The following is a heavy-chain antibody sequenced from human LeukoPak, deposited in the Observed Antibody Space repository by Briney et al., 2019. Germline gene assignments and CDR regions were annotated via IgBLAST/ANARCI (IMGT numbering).Heavy chain of an antibody. Sequence: GGSLRLSCAASGFSVSNYNMNWVRQARGKGLEWVSFISGSGTAIYYAESVKGRFTISRDIARNSVYLQMNSLRDEDTAMYYCARGPLGWSDYWGQGLLVTVSS. CDR3: ARGPLGWSDY. V-gene: IGHV3-48*02. J-gene: IGHJ4*02. CDR1: GFSVSNYN. D-gene: IGHD1-26*01. CDR2: ISGSGTAI.